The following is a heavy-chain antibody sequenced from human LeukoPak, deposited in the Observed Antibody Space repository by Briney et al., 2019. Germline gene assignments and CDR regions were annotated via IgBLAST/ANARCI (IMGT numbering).Heavy chain of an antibody. V-gene: IGHV3-7*01. CDR3: ARYRRDGYNCYFDY. CDR1: GFTFSSYW. D-gene: IGHD5-24*01. CDR2: IKQDGSEK. J-gene: IGHJ4*02. Sequence: GGSLRLSCAASGFTFSSYWMSWVRQAPGKGVEWVANIKQDGSEKYYVDSVKGRFTISRDNAKNSLYLQMNSLRAEDTAVYYCARYRRDGYNCYFDYWGQGTLVTVSS.